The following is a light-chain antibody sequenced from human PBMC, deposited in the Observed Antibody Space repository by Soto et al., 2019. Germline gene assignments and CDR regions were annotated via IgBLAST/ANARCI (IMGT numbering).Light chain of an antibody. V-gene: IGKV1-5*01. CDR3: QQDLRPPLT. Sequence: DIQMTQSPSTLSASVGDRFTITCRASQSISSWLAWYQQKPGKAPKLLIYDASSLESGVPSRFSGSGSGTEFTLTISSLQPDDFATYYCQQDLRPPLTFGPGTKGDIK. CDR2: DAS. CDR1: QSISSW. J-gene: IGKJ3*01.